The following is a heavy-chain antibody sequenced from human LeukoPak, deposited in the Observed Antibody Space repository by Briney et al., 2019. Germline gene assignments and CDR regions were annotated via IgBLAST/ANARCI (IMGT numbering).Heavy chain of an antibody. D-gene: IGHD3-3*01. J-gene: IGHJ4*02. CDR2: IYTSGST. V-gene: IGHV4-4*07. CDR3: GRGHSWESRSGSVYYCDL. CDR1: GGSINNYY. Sequence: PSETLSLTCTVSGGSINNYYWSWIRQPAGKGLEWIGCIYTSGSTNYNPSLRGPVTMSLDTSKNQFSLKLSSVTTADPAGNSRGRGHSWESRSGSVYYCDLGGRGTVHSVSS.